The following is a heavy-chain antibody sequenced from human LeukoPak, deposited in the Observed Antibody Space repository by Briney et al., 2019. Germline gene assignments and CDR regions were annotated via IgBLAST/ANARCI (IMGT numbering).Heavy chain of an antibody. J-gene: IGHJ3*02. CDR2: IKQDRSEK. CDR1: GFTFSNYW. V-gene: IGHV3-7*01. CDR3: ARDRDYGDYGWI. Sequence: GGSLRLSCAASGFTFSNYWMSWVRQAPGKGLEGVANIKQDRSEKYYVDSVKGRFTISRDNAKNSLYLQMNSLRAEDTAVYYCARDRDYGDYGWIWGQGTMVTVSS. D-gene: IGHD4-17*01.